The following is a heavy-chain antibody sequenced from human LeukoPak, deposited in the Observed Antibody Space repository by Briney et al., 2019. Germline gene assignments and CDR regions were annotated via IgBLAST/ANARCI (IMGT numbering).Heavy chain of an antibody. V-gene: IGHV4-39*07. CDR1: GISISSSNSY. Sequence: SETLSLTCTVSGISISSSNSYWGWIRQPPGKGLEWIGSIYYTGNTYYNPSLKSRVTISVDTSKNQFSLKLSSVTAADTAVYYCARTQGAYYMDVWGKGTTVTVSS. D-gene: IGHD3-16*01. J-gene: IGHJ6*03. CDR2: IYYTGNT. CDR3: ARTQGAYYMDV.